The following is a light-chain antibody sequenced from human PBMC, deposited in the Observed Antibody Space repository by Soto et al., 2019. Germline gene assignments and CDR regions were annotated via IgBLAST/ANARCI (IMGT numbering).Light chain of an antibody. J-gene: IGKJ1*01. CDR3: QQYSSFSS. CDR2: DAS. Sequence: DIPMTQSPSTLSASVGDRVTITCRASQSISSWLAWYQQKPGKAPKLLIYDASSLQSGVPSRFSGSGSGTEFTLTISSLQPDDFATYYCQQYSSFSSFGQGTKVDIK. V-gene: IGKV1-5*01. CDR1: QSISSW.